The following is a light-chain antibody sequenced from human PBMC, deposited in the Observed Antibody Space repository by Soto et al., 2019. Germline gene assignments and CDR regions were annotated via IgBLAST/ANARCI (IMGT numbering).Light chain of an antibody. Sequence: QSALPQPASVSGSPGQSITISCTGTSSDVGDYKYVSWYQQYPGKAPKLMIYDVNNRFSGVSNRFSGSKSGNTASLTISGLQAEDEADYYCSSYRSSNTVVFGGGTKVTVL. V-gene: IGLV2-14*01. CDR2: DVN. J-gene: IGLJ2*01. CDR1: SSDVGDYKY. CDR3: SSYRSSNTVV.